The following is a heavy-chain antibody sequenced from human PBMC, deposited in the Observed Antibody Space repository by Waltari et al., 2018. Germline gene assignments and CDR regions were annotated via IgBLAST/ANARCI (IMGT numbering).Heavy chain of an antibody. CDR3: ARIGGNY. CDR2: INHSGST. CDR1: GGSFCGYY. J-gene: IGHJ4*02. Sequence: QVQLQQWGAGLLKPSETMSLTCAVYGGSFCGYYWSRIRQPPGKGLEWIGEINHSGSTNYNPSLKSRVTISVDTSKNQFSLKLSSVTAADTAVYYCARIGGNYWGQGTLVTVSS. V-gene: IGHV4-34*01.